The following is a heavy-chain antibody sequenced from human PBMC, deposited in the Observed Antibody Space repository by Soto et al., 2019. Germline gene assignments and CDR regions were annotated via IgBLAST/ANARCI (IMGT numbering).Heavy chain of an antibody. CDR2: VIYSGAT. D-gene: IGHD3-10*01. Sequence: QVQLQESGPGLVKPSETLSLTCSVSGASISSSLYYWGWIRQPPGGGLEWIGSVIYSGATHYNPSLKSRVTISLDSSKNKFSLNLSAVTAGDTAVYYCARLDTASGTFYLSPFDYWGQGTLVTVSS. J-gene: IGHJ4*02. CDR1: GASISSSLYY. CDR3: ARLDTASGTFYLSPFDY. V-gene: IGHV4-39*01.